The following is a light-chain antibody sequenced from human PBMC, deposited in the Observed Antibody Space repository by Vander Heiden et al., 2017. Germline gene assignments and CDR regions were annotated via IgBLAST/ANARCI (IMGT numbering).Light chain of an antibody. Sequence: DIQMTQSPSSLSASVGDRVTITCQASQDISNYLNWYQQKPGKAPKLLIYDASNLETGVPSRFSGGGSGTDFTFTISRLQPEDIATYYCQHYDNLPLFGPGTRVDL. CDR2: DAS. J-gene: IGKJ3*01. CDR3: QHYDNLPL. CDR1: QDISNY. V-gene: IGKV1-33*01.